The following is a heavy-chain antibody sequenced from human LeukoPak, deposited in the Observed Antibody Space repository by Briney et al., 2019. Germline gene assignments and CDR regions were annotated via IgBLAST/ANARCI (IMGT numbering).Heavy chain of an antibody. Sequence: GASVKVSCKASGYTFTGYYMHWVRQAPGQGLEWMGWINPNSGGTNYAQKFQGRVTMTRDTSISTAYMELSRLRSDDTAVYYCARAGYSSSWQYYYYYYGMDVWGQGTTVTVSS. CDR3: ARAGYSSSWQYYYYYYGMDV. V-gene: IGHV1-2*02. CDR2: INPNSGGT. D-gene: IGHD6-13*01. J-gene: IGHJ6*02. CDR1: GYTFTGYY.